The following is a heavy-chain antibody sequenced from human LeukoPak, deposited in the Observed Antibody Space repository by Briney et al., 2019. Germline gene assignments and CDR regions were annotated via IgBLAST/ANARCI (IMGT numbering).Heavy chain of an antibody. D-gene: IGHD4-17*01. CDR3: AGLYGDYDSYYYGMDV. CDR1: GFTFSDYY. Sequence: PGGSLRLSCAASGFTFSDYYMSWIRQAPGKGLEWVSYISSSGSTIYYADSVKGRFTISRDNAKNSLYLQMNSLRAEDTAVYYCAGLYGDYDSYYYGMDVWGQGTTVTVSS. CDR2: ISSSGSTI. J-gene: IGHJ6*02. V-gene: IGHV3-11*01.